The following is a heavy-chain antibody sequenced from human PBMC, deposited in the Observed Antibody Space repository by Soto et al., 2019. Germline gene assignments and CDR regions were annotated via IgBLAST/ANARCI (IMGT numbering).Heavy chain of an antibody. CDR3: ARDETYDTPFDD. CDR1: GFTFSSYG. D-gene: IGHD3-22*01. V-gene: IGHV3-33*01. CDR2: IWYDGSNK. J-gene: IGHJ4*02. Sequence: QVQLVESGGGVVQPGRSLRLSCEASGFTFSSYGMHWVRQAPGKGLEWVAVIWYDGSNKYYAASVKGRFAISRDNSKNTLYLQMNSLRAEDPAVYYCARDETYDTPFDDWGQGTLVTVSS.